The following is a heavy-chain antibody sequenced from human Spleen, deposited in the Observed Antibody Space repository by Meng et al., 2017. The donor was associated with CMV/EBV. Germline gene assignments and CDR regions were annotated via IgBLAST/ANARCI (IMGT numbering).Heavy chain of an antibody. D-gene: IGHD2-2*02. J-gene: IGHJ4*02. CDR2: IYYSGST. V-gene: IGHV4-61*08. CDR3: ARAGYCSSTSCYIPFDY. Sequence: SETLSLTCTVSGDSISSGDYYWSWIRQPPGKGLEWIGYIYYSGSTNYNPSLKSRVTISVDTSKNQFSLKLSSVTAADTAVYYCARAGYCSSTSCYIPFDYWGQGTLVTVSS. CDR1: GDSISSGDYY.